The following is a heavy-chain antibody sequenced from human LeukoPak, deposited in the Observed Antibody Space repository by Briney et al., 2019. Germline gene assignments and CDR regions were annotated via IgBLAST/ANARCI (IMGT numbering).Heavy chain of an antibody. CDR2: IKPIGGST. V-gene: IGHV1-46*01. CDR3: ARASTPARQDVLRFLDQPDY. CDR1: GYTFTSYY. J-gene: IGHJ4*02. D-gene: IGHD3-3*01. Sequence: ASVKVSCKPSGYTFTSYYMHWGRQAPGQGLEWMGIIKPIGGSTSYAQTFQGGVTMTSDTSTSTVYMELSSLRSEDTAVYDCARASTPARQDVLRFLDQPDYWGRGTLVTVSS.